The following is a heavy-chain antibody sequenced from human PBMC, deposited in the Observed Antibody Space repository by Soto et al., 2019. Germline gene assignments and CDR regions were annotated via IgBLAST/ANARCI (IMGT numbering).Heavy chain of an antibody. CDR2: VYPGDSDT. J-gene: IGHJ4*02. D-gene: IGHD2-15*01. Sequence: EVQLVQSGAEVKKPGESLQISCKGSGYIFHNYWIGWVRQMPGKGLEWMGIVYPGDSDTKYGPSFQGQVTISADKSINTAYLQLNSLKASDTAMYYCARQPSNCSDGTCYSRHYFESWGQGTLVTVS. CDR1: GYIFHNYW. V-gene: IGHV5-51*01. CDR3: ARQPSNCSDGTCYSRHYFES.